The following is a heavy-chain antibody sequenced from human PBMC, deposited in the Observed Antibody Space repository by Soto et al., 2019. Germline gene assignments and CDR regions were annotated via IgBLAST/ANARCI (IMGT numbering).Heavy chain of an antibody. CDR2: IRSKTDGGTI. J-gene: IGHJ4*02. V-gene: IGHV3-15*01. CDR1: GFIFNEAW. D-gene: IGHD2-2*01. CDR3: TTDRCSSLISCFDY. Sequence: GGSLRLSCAASGFIFNEAWMNWVRQAPGKGLEWVGRIRSKTDGGTIDYAAPLKGRFTISRDDSKTTLYLQMNSLETEDTAVYYCTTDRCSSLISCFDYWGQGTLVTVSS.